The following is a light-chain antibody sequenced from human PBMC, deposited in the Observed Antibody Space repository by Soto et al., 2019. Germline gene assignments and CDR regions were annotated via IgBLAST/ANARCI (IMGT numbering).Light chain of an antibody. CDR2: WAS. CDR1: QSVLYSSNNKNY. V-gene: IGKV4-1*01. J-gene: IGKJ2*01. CDR3: QQYYCTPHT. Sequence: DIVMTQSPDSLAVSLGERATINCKSSQSVLYSSNNKNYLAWYQQKPGQPPKLLIYWASTRESGVPDRFSGSGSGTDFTLTISSLQAEDVAVYYSQQYYCTPHTFGQGTKLQIK.